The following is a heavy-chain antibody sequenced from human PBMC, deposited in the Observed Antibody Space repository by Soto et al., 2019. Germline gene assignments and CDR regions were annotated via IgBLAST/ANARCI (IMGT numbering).Heavy chain of an antibody. CDR3: ARDEGYSSSGAY. V-gene: IGHV3-48*02. J-gene: IGHJ4*02. CDR2: ISSSSVII. CDR1: GFTFRSDS. D-gene: IGHD6-6*01. Sequence: EVQLVESGGGLVQRGGSLRLACAASGFTFRSDSMNWVRQAPGKGLEWVSYISSSSVIIYYADSVKGRFTVSRDNAKNSLYLQMNSLRDDDTAVYYCARDEGYSSSGAYWGQGILVTVSS.